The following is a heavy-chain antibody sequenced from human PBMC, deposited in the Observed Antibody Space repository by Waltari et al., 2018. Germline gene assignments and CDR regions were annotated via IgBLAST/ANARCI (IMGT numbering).Heavy chain of an antibody. J-gene: IGHJ4*02. D-gene: IGHD2-2*01. CDR1: GFTFSRYW. V-gene: IGHV3-7*03. Sequence: EVQLVESGGGLVQPGGSLRLSCAASGFTFSRYWMRWVRQAPGKGLEWVANIKQDGSERYSVDSVKGRFTSSRDNAKNSLYLQMNSLRAEDTAVYYCARGRGVPAAIFDYWGQGTLVTVSS. CDR2: IKQDGSER. CDR3: ARGRGVPAAIFDY.